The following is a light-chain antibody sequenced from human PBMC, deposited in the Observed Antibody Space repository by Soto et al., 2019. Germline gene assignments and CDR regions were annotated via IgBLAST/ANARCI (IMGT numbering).Light chain of an antibody. V-gene: IGLV2-11*01. CDR2: DVS. CDR3: CSYVGGYTFEEV. J-gene: IGLJ2*01. CDR1: SSDVGGYDS. Sequence: QSALTQPRSVSGSPGQSVTISCTGTSSDVGGYDSVSWYQQHPGKAPKLMIYDVSKRPSGVPDRFSGSKSGNTASLTISGLQAEDEADYYCCSYVGGYTFEEVFGGGTNLTVL.